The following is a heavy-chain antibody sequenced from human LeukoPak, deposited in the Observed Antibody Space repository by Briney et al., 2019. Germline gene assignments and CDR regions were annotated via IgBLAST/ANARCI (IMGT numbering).Heavy chain of an antibody. CDR2: IKQDGSEK. V-gene: IGHV3-7*01. CDR3: ARDVYSYGSYYMDV. CDR1: GFTFSSYW. D-gene: IGHD5-18*01. Sequence: GGSLRLSCAASGFTFSSYWMSWVRQAPGKGLEWVANIKQDGSEKYYVDSVKGRFTVSRDNAKNSLYLQMNSLRAEDTAVYFCARDVYSYGSYYMDVWGKGTTVTVSS. J-gene: IGHJ6*03.